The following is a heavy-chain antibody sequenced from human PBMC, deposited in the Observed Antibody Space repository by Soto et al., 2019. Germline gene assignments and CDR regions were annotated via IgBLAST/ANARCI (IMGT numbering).Heavy chain of an antibody. CDR2: ISVSGGST. CDR1: GFTFSSSV. CDR3: TSLGQFGY. V-gene: IGHV3-23*01. D-gene: IGHD7-27*01. Sequence: EVQLLESGGGLVQPGGPLRLSCAASGFTFSSSVMNWVRQAPGKGLEWVSSISVSGGSTFYAGSVKGRFTLSRDNSKDTLYLQMNSLRVDDTAVYYCTSLGQFGYWGQGALVTVSS. J-gene: IGHJ4*02.